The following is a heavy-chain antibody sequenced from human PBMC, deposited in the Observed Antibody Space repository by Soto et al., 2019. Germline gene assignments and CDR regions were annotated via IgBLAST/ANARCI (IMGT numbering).Heavy chain of an antibody. CDR3: AKGLPAAGYYYSGMDV. Sequence: PGGSLRVSWAASGVTFSRDAISWVRQAPGKGLEWVSAISGSGGSTYYADSVKGRFTISRDNSKNTLYLQMNSLRAEDTAVYYCAKGLPAAGYYYSGMDVWGQGTTVTVSS. CDR2: ISGSGGST. V-gene: IGHV3-23*01. D-gene: IGHD2-15*01. J-gene: IGHJ6*02. CDR1: GVTFSRDA.